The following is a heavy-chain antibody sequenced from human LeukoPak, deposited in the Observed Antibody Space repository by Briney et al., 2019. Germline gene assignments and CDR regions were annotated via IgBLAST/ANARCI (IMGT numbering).Heavy chain of an antibody. V-gene: IGHV1-2*02. D-gene: IGHD2-2*01. J-gene: IGHJ4*02. Sequence: ASVKVSCKASGYTFTGYYMHWVRQAPGQGLEWMGWINPNSGGTNYAQKFQGRVTMTRDTSISTAYMELSRLRSDDTAVYYCARGPRIVVVPAVKRDFDYWGQGTLVTVSS. CDR2: INPNSGGT. CDR1: GYTFTGYY. CDR3: ARGPRIVVVPAVKRDFDY.